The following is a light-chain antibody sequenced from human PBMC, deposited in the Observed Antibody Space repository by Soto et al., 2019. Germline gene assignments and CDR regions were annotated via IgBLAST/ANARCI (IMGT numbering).Light chain of an antibody. V-gene: IGLV2-8*01. Sequence: QSGLTQPPSASGTPGQSVTISCTGTKNDIGVYDFVSWYQHHPGKAPRLIIYEVVQRPSGVPDRFSGFKSGNTASLTVSGFLAADEADYFCKSYAGSNTHVFGSGTKVTV. J-gene: IGLJ1*01. CDR3: KSYAGSNTHV. CDR1: KNDIGVYDF. CDR2: EVV.